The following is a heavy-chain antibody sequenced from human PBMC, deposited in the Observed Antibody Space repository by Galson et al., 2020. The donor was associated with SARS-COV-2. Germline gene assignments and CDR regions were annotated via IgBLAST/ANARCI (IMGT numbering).Heavy chain of an antibody. V-gene: IGHV2-26*01. CDR3: ARIYRSSWWGVSEEDPMDV. CDR2: IFSNDEK. Sequence: SGPTLVKPTETLTLTCTVSGFSLSNARMGVSWIRQPPGKALEWLAHIFSNDEKSYSPSLKTRLTISKDTSKSQVVLTMTNMDPVDTATYYCARIYRSSWWGVSEEDPMDVWGQGTTVTVSS. J-gene: IGHJ6*02. CDR1: GFSLSNARMG. D-gene: IGHD6-13*01.